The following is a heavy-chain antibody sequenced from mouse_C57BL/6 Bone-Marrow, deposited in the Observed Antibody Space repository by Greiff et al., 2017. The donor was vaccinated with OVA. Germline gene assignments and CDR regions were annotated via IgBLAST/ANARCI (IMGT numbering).Heavy chain of an antibody. CDR1: GFTFSSYA. Sequence: EVHLVESGGGLVKPGGSLKLSCAASGFTFSSYAMSWVRQTPEKRLEWVATISDGGSYTYYPDNVQGRFTISRDNAKNNRYLQMSHLKSEDTAMYYCARGGTRFAYWGQGTLVTVSA. V-gene: IGHV5-4*01. D-gene: IGHD3-3*01. CDR3: ARGGTRFAY. CDR2: ISDGGSYT. J-gene: IGHJ3*01.